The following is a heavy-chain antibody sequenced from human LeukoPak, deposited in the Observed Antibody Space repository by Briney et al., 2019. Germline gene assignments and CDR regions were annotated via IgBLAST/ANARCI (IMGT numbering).Heavy chain of an antibody. Sequence: ASVKVSCMVSGYILTKSSVHWVRQAPGKGLEWMGSFDSEDGESIYAQQFQGRVTMAEDTSTDTAYMELSSLRSEDTAVYYCATGYCSGAGCYDMDVWGQGTTVIVSS. CDR1: GYILTKSS. CDR3: ATGYCSGAGCYDMDV. V-gene: IGHV1-24*01. J-gene: IGHJ6*02. D-gene: IGHD2-15*01. CDR2: FDSEDGES.